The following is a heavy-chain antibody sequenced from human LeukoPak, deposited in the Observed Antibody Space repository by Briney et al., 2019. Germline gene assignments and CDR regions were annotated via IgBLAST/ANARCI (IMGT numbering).Heavy chain of an antibody. D-gene: IGHD3-22*01. J-gene: IGHJ3*02. CDR1: GGTFSSYA. CDR3: ARDTSLYYYDSSAKNAFDI. Sequence: SVKVSCKASGGTFSSYAISWVRQAPGQGLEWMGRIIPILGTANYAQKFQGRVTITTDESTSTAYMELSSLRSEDTAVYYCARDTSLYYYDSSAKNAFDIWGQGTMVTVSS. CDR2: IIPILGTA. V-gene: IGHV1-69*11.